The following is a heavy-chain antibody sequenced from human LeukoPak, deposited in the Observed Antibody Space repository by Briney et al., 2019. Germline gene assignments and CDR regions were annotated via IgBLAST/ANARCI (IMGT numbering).Heavy chain of an antibody. D-gene: IGHD1-1*01. CDR2: ITTSDGNT. CDR1: GFTFSSYT. CDR3: ARDVGTTSSIF. V-gene: IGHV3-23*01. Sequence: GGSLRLSCAASGFTFSSYTMSWVRQAPGKGLEWVSTITTSDGNTYYADSVKGRFTVSRDNSKNTLYLQMNSLRAEDTAVYYCARDVGTTSSIFWGQGTLVTVSS. J-gene: IGHJ4*02.